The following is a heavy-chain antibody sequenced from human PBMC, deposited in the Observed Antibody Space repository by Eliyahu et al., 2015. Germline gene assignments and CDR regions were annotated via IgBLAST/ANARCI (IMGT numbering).Heavy chain of an antibody. D-gene: IGHD1-26*01. V-gene: IGHV3-43D*04. CDR2: ISWDGGST. J-gene: IGHJ4*02. CDR1: GFPFDDYA. Sequence: EVQLVESGGVVVQPGGSLRLSCAASGFPFDDYAMHWVRQAPGKGLEWVSLISWDGGSTYYADSVKGRFTISRDNSKNSLYLQMNSLRAEDTALYYCAKDKIVGATHGTYFDYWGQGTLVTVSS. CDR3: AKDKIVGATHGTYFDY.